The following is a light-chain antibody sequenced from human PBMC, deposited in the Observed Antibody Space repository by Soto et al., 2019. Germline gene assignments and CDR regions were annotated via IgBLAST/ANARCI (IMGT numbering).Light chain of an antibody. V-gene: IGKV3-15*01. Sequence: EIVMTQSPATLSVSPGERATLSCRASQSISSKLGWYQQRPGQAPGLLIYGTSTRATGIPARFSGSGSGTEFTLTISSLQSEDSAVYYCQQYNSWTTITFGQGTRLEIK. CDR2: GTS. J-gene: IGKJ5*01. CDR3: QQYNSWTTIT. CDR1: QSISSK.